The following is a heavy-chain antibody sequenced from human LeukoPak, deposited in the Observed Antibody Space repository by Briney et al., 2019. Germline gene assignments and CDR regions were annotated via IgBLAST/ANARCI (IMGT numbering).Heavy chain of an antibody. V-gene: IGHV1-69*13. CDR1: GGTFSSYA. J-gene: IGHJ6*02. CDR2: IIPIFGTA. Sequence: SVKVSCKASGGTFSSYAISWVRQAPGQGLEWMGGIIPIFGTANYAQKFQGRVTITADESTSTAYMELSSLRSEDTAVYYCARVWCPDLVVIIPYYYYGMDVWGQGTTVTVSS. D-gene: IGHD3-3*01. CDR3: ARVWCPDLVVIIPYYYYGMDV.